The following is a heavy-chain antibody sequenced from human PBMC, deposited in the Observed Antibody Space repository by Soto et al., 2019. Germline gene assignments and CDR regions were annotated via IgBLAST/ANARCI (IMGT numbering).Heavy chain of an antibody. CDR2: IYPGDSDT. J-gene: IGHJ6*02. D-gene: IGHD2-15*01. Sequence: PGESLKISCKGSGYSFTSYWIGWVRQMPGKGLEWMGIIYPGDSDTRYSPSFQGQVTISADKSISTAYLQWSSLKASDTAMYYCARERGSFRYYYGMDVWGQGTTVTVSS. CDR1: GYSFTSYW. V-gene: IGHV5-51*01. CDR3: ARERGSFRYYYGMDV.